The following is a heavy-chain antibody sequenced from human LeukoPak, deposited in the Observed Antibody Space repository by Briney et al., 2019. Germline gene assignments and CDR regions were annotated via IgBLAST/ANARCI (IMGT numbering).Heavy chain of an antibody. Sequence: PSQTLSLTCTVSGGSISSGGYYWSWIRQHPGKGLEWIGYIYYSGSTYYNPSLKCRVTISVDTSKNQSSLKLSSVTAADTAVYYCARYDIVATILDYWGQGTLVTVSS. D-gene: IGHD5-12*01. CDR3: ARYDIVATILDY. CDR2: IYYSGST. J-gene: IGHJ4*02. V-gene: IGHV4-31*03. CDR1: GGSISSGGYY.